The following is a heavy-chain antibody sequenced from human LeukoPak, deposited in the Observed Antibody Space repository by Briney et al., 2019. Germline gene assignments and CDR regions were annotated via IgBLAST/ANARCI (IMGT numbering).Heavy chain of an antibody. Sequence: GGSLRLSCAASGFTFSSYWMSWVRQAPGKGLEWVANIKQDGSEKYYVDSVKGRFTISRDNAKNSLYLQMNSLRAEDTAVYYCARGGSAYCDILTGYYITYYFDYWGQGTLVTVSS. V-gene: IGHV3-7*03. CDR3: ARGGSAYCDILTGYYITYYFDY. CDR2: IKQDGSEK. D-gene: IGHD3-9*01. CDR1: GFTFSSYW. J-gene: IGHJ4*02.